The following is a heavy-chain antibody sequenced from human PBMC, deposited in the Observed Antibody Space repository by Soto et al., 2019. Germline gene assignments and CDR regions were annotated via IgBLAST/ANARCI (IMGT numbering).Heavy chain of an antibody. CDR1: GGTFSSYA. V-gene: IGHV1-69*13. D-gene: IGHD6-6*01. Sequence: SVKVSCKASGGTFSSYAISWVRQAPGQGLEWMGGIIPIFGTANYAQKFQGRVTITADESTSTAYMELSSLRSEDTAVYYCASKAARPHYYYYYRMDVWGQGTTVTVSS. CDR2: IIPIFGTA. CDR3: ASKAARPHYYYYYRMDV. J-gene: IGHJ6*02.